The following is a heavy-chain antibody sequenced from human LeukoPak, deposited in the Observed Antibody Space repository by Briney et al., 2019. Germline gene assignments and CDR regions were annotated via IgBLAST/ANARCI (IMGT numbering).Heavy chain of an antibody. D-gene: IGHD1-26*01. CDR1: GGPFSHYY. CDR3: ASRIGRYLYYFGMDV. J-gene: IGHJ6*02. CDR2: INESGST. Sequence: NPSETLSLTCAVYGGPFSHYYWTWIRQPPGKGLEWIGEINESGSTNYDPSLKSPVTISVDTSKTHFSLNLTSVTAADTAVYYCASRIGRYLYYFGMDVWGQGTTVTVSS. V-gene: IGHV4-34*01.